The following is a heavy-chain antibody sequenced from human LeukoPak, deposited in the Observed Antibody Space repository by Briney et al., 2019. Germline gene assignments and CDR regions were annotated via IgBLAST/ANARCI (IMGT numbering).Heavy chain of an antibody. V-gene: IGHV4-39*07. D-gene: IGHD4-17*01. CDR1: GGSISSSDYY. J-gene: IGHJ4*02. CDR3: ARGLVFGDLDY. CDR2: IYYSVTT. Sequence: SETLSLTCTVSGGSISSSDYYWGWIRQPPGKGLEWIGSIYYSVTTYYNPSLKSRLTISVDTSKNQFSLQLSSVTAADTAVYYCARGLVFGDLDYWGQGTLVTVSS.